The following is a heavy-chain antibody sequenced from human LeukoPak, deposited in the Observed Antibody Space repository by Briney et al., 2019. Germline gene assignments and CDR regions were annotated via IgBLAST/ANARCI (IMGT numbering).Heavy chain of an antibody. Sequence: PSETLSLTCTVSGSSISSGYYWGWIRQPPGKGLEWIGSIYHSGSTYYNPSLKSRVTISVDTSKNQFSLQLSSVTAADTAVYYCARAGSGSYYNVAWSMGFAFDIWGQGTMVTVSS. V-gene: IGHV4-38-2*02. CDR3: ARAGSGSYYNVAWSMGFAFDI. D-gene: IGHD3-10*01. CDR2: IYHSGST. CDR1: GSSISSGYY. J-gene: IGHJ3*02.